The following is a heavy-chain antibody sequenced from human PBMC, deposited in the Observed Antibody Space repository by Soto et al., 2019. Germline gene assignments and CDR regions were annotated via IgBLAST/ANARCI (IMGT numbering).Heavy chain of an antibody. J-gene: IGHJ4*02. Sequence: QVQLVESGGGVVQPGMSLRLSCAASGFTFSVYGMHWVRHAPGKGLEWVAITRHDGSNTYYADSVRGRFTISRDNSKKTLYLQMDSLRAEDTAVYYCARDGVGATTFFGYFDYWGQGTLVTVSS. CDR3: ARDGVGATTFFGYFDY. V-gene: IGHV3-33*01. CDR1: GFTFSVYG. CDR2: TRHDGSNT. D-gene: IGHD1-26*01.